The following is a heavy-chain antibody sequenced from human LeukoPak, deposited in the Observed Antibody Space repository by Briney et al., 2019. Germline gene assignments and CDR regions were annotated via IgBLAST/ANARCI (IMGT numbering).Heavy chain of an antibody. CDR3: ARDGGLNWFDP. V-gene: IGHV1-2*02. CDR1: GYTFTGYY. J-gene: IGHJ5*02. Sequence: ASVKVSCKASGYTFTGYYMHWVRQAPGQGLEWMGWINPNSGGTNYAQKFQGRVTITADKSTSTAYMELSSLRSEDTAVYYCARDGGLNWFDPWGQGTLVTVSS. D-gene: IGHD2-15*01. CDR2: INPNSGGT.